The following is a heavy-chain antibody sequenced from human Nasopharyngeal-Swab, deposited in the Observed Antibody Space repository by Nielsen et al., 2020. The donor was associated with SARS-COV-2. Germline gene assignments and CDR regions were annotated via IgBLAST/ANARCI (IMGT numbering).Heavy chain of an antibody. V-gene: IGHV7-4-1*02. D-gene: IGHD5-18*01. CDR2: IATPTGHP. Sequence: ASVKVSCKASGYTFTRYAINWLRRAPGQGPEWMGWIATPTGHPTYAQGFTGRFVFSLDTSVATAYLHINSLKTEDTAIYYCVRDQAMARPNWFDPWGQGTLVTVSS. CDR3: VRDQAMARPNWFDP. J-gene: IGHJ5*02. CDR1: GYTFTRYA.